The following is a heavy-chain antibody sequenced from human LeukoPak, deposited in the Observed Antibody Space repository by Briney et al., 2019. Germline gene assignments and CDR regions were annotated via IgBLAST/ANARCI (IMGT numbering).Heavy chain of an antibody. Sequence: SVKVSCKASGGTFSSYAISWVRQAPGQGLEWMGRIIPIFGIANYAQKFQGRVTITADKSTSTAYMELSSLRSEDAAVYYCARESSTGHFDYWGQGTLVTVSS. CDR3: ARESSTGHFDY. J-gene: IGHJ4*02. CDR1: GGTFSSYA. V-gene: IGHV1-69*04. D-gene: IGHD4-17*01. CDR2: IIPIFGIA.